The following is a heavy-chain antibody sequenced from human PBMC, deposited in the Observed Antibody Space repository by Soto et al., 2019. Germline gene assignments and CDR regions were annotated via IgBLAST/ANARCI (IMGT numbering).Heavy chain of an antibody. D-gene: IGHD3-3*01. CDR2: IYYSGST. CDR3: ARQRIFGVVPYYFDY. CDR1: GGSISSGDYY. Sequence: LSLTCTVSGGSISSGDYYWSWIRQPPGKGLEWIGYIYYSGSTYYNPSLKSRVTISVDTSKNQFSLKLSSVTAADTAVYYCARQRIFGVVPYYFDYWGQGTLVTVSS. J-gene: IGHJ4*02. V-gene: IGHV4-30-4*01.